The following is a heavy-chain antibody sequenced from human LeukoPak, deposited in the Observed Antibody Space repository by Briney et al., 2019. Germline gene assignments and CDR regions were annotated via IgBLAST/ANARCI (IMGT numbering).Heavy chain of an antibody. V-gene: IGHV3-74*01. CDR2: INSDGSST. CDR3: ARDGEGAAAAYFQH. Sequence: GGSLRLSCAASGFTFSSYWMHWVRQAPGKGLEWVSRINSDGSSTSYADSVKGRFTISKDNAKNTLNLQMTSLRAEDTAVYYCARDGEGAAAAYFQHWGQGTLVTVSS. D-gene: IGHD6-13*01. J-gene: IGHJ1*01. CDR1: GFTFSSYW.